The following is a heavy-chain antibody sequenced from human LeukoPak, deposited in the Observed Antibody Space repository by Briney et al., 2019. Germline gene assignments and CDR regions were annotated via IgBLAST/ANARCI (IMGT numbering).Heavy chain of an antibody. J-gene: IGHJ5*02. CDR3: TRDSGTYNWFDP. D-gene: IGHD1-26*01. CDR1: GFIFSGSA. CDR2: IDKKDKGYATAT. Sequence: GESLKISCAASGFIFSGSAIHWVRQSSGKGLERVGQIDKKDKGYATATAYAASVKGRFTISRDDSINTAYLQMKSLKTEDTALYYCTRDSGTYNWFDPWGQGTLVSGSS. V-gene: IGHV3-73*01.